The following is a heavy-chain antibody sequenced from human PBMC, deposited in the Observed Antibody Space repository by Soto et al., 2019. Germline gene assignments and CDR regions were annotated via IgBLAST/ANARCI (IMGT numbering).Heavy chain of an antibody. CDR1: GFTFNSYT. D-gene: IGHD3-9*01. CDR2: IIPILGIA. Sequence: SVKVSCKASGFTFNSYTISWVRQAPGQGLEWMGRIIPILGIANYAQKFQGRVTITADKSTSTAYMELSSLRSEDTAVYYCARVAGYYDILTGYYKNWFDPWGQGTLVTVSS. J-gene: IGHJ5*02. CDR3: ARVAGYYDILTGYYKNWFDP. V-gene: IGHV1-69*02.